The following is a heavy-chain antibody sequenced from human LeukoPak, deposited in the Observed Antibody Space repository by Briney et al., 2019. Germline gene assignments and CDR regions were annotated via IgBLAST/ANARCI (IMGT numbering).Heavy chain of an antibody. CDR1: GDSFNRFA. CDR3: ARGHTDSIHY. D-gene: IGHD5-18*01. J-gene: IGHJ4*02. CDR2: IMSTLGIT. V-gene: IGHV1-69*04. Sequence: ASVKVSCKPSGDSFNRFAVNWVRQAPGQGLEWMGRIMSTLGITNYAKEFQARVTITADISPSAAYMELKNLTSLDTAVYYCARGHTDSIHYWGQGTQVTVSS.